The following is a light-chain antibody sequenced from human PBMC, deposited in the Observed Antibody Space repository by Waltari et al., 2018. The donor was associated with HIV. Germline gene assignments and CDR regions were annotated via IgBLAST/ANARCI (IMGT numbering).Light chain of an antibody. Sequence: IVLTQSPATLSFSPGERAPLSCRASQSVNRNLAWYQQKPGQAPSLLIYDASNRATGIPARFSGSGSGTDFTLTISSLEPEDFAVYYCQQRSDWPPLTFGGGTKVEIK. CDR2: DAS. CDR3: QQRSDWPPLT. J-gene: IGKJ4*01. V-gene: IGKV3-11*01. CDR1: QSVNRN.